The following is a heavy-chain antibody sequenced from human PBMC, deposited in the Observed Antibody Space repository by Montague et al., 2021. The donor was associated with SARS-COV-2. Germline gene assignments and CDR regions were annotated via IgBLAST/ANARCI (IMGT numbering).Heavy chain of an antibody. CDR2: IYHSGST. CDR1: GGSISSSSYY. Sequence: SETLSLTCTVSGGSISSSSYYWGWIRQPPGKGLEWIGSIYHSGSTYYNPSLKSRVTISVDTSKNQFSLKLSSVTAADTAVYYCARVGVRQLVRLSGMDVWGQGTPVTVSS. J-gene: IGHJ6*02. CDR3: ARVGVRQLVRLSGMDV. D-gene: IGHD6-13*01. V-gene: IGHV4-39*07.